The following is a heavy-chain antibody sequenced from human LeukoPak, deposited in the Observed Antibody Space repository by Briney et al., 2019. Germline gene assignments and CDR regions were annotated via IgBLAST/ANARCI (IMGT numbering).Heavy chain of an antibody. D-gene: IGHD2-2*01. CDR2: IYYSGST. CDR3: ASQLRYCSSTSCPPNYFDY. V-gene: IGHV4-31*03. Sequence: SETLSLTCTVSGGSINTGGYYWSWIRQHPGKGLEWIGYIYYSGSTYYNPSLKSRVTISVDTSKNQFSLKLSSVTAADTAVYYCASQLRYCSSTSCPPNYFDYWGQGTLVTVSS. J-gene: IGHJ4*02. CDR1: GGSINTGGYY.